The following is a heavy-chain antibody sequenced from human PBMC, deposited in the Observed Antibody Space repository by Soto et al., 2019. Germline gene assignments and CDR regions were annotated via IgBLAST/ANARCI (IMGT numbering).Heavy chain of an antibody. CDR3: AKGDLFVGGTIYGTDV. CDR2: ISSSSSYI. D-gene: IGHD3-16*01. V-gene: IGHV3-21*04. J-gene: IGHJ6*02. CDR1: GFTFSSYS. Sequence: GGSLRLSCAASGFTFSSYSMNWVRQAPGKGLEWVSSISSSSSYIYYADSVKGRFTISRDNDKNTLYLQMNSLRAEDTAVYYCAKGDLFVGGTIYGTDVWGEGTTVTVSS.